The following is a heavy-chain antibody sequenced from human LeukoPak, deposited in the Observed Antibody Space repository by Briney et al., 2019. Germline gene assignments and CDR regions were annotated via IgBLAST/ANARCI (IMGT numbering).Heavy chain of an antibody. Sequence: GGSLRLSCAASGITVSSNYMSWVRQAPGKGLEWVSVIYSSGSTYYADSVRGRFTISRDNAKNSLYLQMNSLRAEDTAVYYCAREETGLYYFDYWGQGTLVTVSS. CDR1: GITVSSNY. CDR3: AREETGLYYFDY. V-gene: IGHV3-66*01. CDR2: IYSSGST. D-gene: IGHD3-9*01. J-gene: IGHJ4*02.